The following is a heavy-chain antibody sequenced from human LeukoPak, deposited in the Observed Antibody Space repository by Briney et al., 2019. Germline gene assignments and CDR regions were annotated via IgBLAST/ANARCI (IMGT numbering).Heavy chain of an antibody. CDR2: IYHSGST. V-gene: IGHV4-30-2*01. J-gene: IGHJ5*02. CDR3: ARVREDPMANWFDP. D-gene: IGHD5-24*01. Sequence: PSQTLSLTCTVSGGSISSGGYYWSWIRQPPGKGLEWIGYIYHSGSTYYNPSLKSRVTISVDRSKNQFSLKLSSVTAADTAVYYCARVREDPMANWFDPXXXGXLXTVSS. CDR1: GGSISSGGYY.